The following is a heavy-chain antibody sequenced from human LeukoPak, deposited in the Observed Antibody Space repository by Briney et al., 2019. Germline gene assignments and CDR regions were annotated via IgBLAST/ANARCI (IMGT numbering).Heavy chain of an antibody. CDR2: INHSGST. V-gene: IGHV4-34*01. J-gene: IGHJ5*02. D-gene: IGHD2-15*01. CDR3: ARGPPYGSGGSCYLNWFDP. CDR1: GGSFSGYY. Sequence: PSETLSLTCAVYGGSFSGYYWSWIRQPPGKGLEWIGEINHSGSTNYNPSLKSRVTISVDTSKNQFSLKLSSVTAADTAVYYCARGPPYGSGGSCYLNWFDPWGQGTLVTVSS.